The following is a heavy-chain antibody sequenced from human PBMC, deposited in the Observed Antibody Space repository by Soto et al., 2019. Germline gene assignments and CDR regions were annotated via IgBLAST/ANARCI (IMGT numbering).Heavy chain of an antibody. CDR3: ARDPIAAAGTEVYWFDP. Sequence: QVQLVQSGAEVKEPGSSVKVSCKASGGTFSSYAISWVRQAPGQGLEWMGGIIPIFGTANYAQKFQGRVTITADESTSTAYMELSSLRSEDTAVYYCARDPIAAAGTEVYWFDPWGQGTLVTVSS. D-gene: IGHD6-13*01. CDR2: IIPIFGTA. J-gene: IGHJ5*02. V-gene: IGHV1-69*01. CDR1: GGTFSSYA.